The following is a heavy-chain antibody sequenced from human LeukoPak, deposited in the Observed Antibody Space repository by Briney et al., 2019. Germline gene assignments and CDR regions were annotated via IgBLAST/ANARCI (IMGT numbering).Heavy chain of an antibody. Sequence: GGPLRLSCAASGFTFSSYSMNWFPRAPGKDLEGVSYISRSSGTIYYADSVKGRFTISRDNAKNSLYLQKNRLRAEETAVYYSARALNLLDPVTLDYWGQGTLVTVSS. D-gene: IGHD1-1*01. CDR2: ISRSSGTI. V-gene: IGHV3-48*01. J-gene: IGHJ4*02. CDR3: ARALNLLDPVTLDY. CDR1: GFTFSSYS.